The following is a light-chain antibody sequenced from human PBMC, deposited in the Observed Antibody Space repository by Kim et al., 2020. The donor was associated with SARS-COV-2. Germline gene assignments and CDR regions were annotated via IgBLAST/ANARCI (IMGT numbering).Light chain of an antibody. CDR1: QSISSY. Sequence: DIQMTQSPSSLSASVGDRVTITCRASQSISSYLNWYQQKPGKAPKLLIYAASSLQSGVPSRFSGSGSGTDFTLTISSLQPEDFATYYGQQSYSTLITFGQRTRLEIK. J-gene: IGKJ5*01. CDR3: QQSYSTLIT. V-gene: IGKV1-39*01. CDR2: AAS.